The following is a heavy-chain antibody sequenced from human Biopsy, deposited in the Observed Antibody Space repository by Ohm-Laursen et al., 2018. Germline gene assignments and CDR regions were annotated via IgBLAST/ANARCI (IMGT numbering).Heavy chain of an antibody. CDR1: GGPFGINSHY. D-gene: IGHD1-26*01. Sequence: GTLSLTCTVSGGPFGINSHYWIWIRQPPGKGLEWIASIYYGGTTHYNASLQGRVTISVDQPKNQFSLRLASVTAADTAVYYCSKRDLSGTSPVWGQGTTVTVSS. CDR3: SKRDLSGTSPV. J-gene: IGHJ6*02. V-gene: IGHV4-39*01. CDR2: IYYGGTT.